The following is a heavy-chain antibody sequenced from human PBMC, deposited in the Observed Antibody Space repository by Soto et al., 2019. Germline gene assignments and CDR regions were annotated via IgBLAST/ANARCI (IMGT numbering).Heavy chain of an antibody. J-gene: IGHJ4*01. D-gene: IGHD2-15*01. CDR2: ILDTGNT. V-gene: IGHV4-4*02. CDR3: GRPPRRVDGRWYVDY. CDR1: GDSFSSRNW. Sequence: QVQLQESGPGLVKPSGTLSLCCGVSGDSFSSRNWWPWIRQPPGKGLEWNGDILDTGNTDPSPSLRRWTTTSRDTSKKEFPLKTTSVTAADTAYYYCGRPPRRVDGRWYVDYWGPGALVIVSS.